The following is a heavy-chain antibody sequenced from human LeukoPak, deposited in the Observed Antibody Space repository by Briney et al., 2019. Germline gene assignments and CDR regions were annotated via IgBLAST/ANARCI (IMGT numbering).Heavy chain of an antibody. V-gene: IGHV3-74*01. CDR1: GFSFSSYL. CDR2: IKSDGKT. CDR3: ARAPSEIGGYYPEYFQH. Sequence: PGGSLRLSCAASGFSFSSYLMHWVRQAPGKGLVWVSRIKSDGKTNYADSVKGRFTISRDNAKDTVSLQMNSLRAEDTGVYYCARAPSEIGGYYPEYFQHWGQGTLVTVSS. D-gene: IGHD3-22*01. J-gene: IGHJ1*01.